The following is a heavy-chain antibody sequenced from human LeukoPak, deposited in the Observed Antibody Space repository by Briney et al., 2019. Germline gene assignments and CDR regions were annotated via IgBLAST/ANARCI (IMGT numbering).Heavy chain of an antibody. J-gene: IGHJ6*03. Sequence: GGSLRLSCAASGFTFSSYWMHWVRQAPGKGLVWVSRINSDGSSTSYADSVKGRFTISRDNAKNTLYLQMNSLRAEDTAVYYCARDDVDTTTGYYYYMDVWGKGTTVTVSS. V-gene: IGHV3-74*01. CDR2: INSDGSST. CDR3: ARDDVDTTTGYYYYMDV. CDR1: GFTFSSYW. D-gene: IGHD5-18*01.